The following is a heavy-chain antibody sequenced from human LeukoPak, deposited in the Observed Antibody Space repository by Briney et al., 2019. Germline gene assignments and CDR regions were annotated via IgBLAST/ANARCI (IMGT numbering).Heavy chain of an antibody. CDR1: GYTFTSYG. CDR2: INAYNGNT. Sequence: ASVKVSCKASGYTFTSYGFSWVRQAPGQGLEWMGWINAYNGNTNYAQKLQGRVTMTTDTSTSTAYMELRSLRFDDTAVYYCARRQGTTLSFDYWRQGTLVTVSS. J-gene: IGHJ4*02. D-gene: IGHD1-1*01. CDR3: ARRQGTTLSFDY. V-gene: IGHV1-18*01.